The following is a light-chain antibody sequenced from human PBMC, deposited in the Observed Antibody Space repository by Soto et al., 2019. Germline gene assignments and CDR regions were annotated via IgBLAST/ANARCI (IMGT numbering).Light chain of an antibody. CDR3: SSYTSSTTGV. Sequence: QSALTQPASVSGSPGQSITISCTGTNSDVGAYNYVSWYQQHPGKAPKLMIYEVSYRPSGVSDRFSGSRSGNTASLTISGLQAEDESYYYCSSYTSSTTGVFGGGTQLTVL. CDR2: EVS. J-gene: IGLJ3*02. CDR1: NSDVGAYNY. V-gene: IGLV2-14*01.